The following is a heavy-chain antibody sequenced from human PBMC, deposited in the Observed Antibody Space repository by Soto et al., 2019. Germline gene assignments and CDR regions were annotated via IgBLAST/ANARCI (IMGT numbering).Heavy chain of an antibody. V-gene: IGHV4-59*12. J-gene: IGHJ4*02. Sequence: PSETLSLTCTVSGGSISSYYWSWIRQPPGKGLEWIGYIYYSGSTNYNPSLKSRVTISVDKSKNQFSLNLISVTAADTAVYFCVKEGSGWSYLDHWGQGILATVSS. CDR3: VKEGSGWSYLDH. CDR2: IYYSGST. CDR1: GGSISSYY. D-gene: IGHD6-19*01.